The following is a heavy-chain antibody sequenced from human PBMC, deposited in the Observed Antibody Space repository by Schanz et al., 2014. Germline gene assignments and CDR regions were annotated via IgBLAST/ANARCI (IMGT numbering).Heavy chain of an antibody. D-gene: IGHD3-9*01. CDR3: AKVDRTRYYAMDV. V-gene: IGHV1-69*04. CDR1: GYTFNNHG. CDR2: IIPILDKT. J-gene: IGHJ6*02. Sequence: QVQLVQSAPEVKKPGDSVKVSCKASGYTFNNHGISWVRQAPGQGLEWMGRIIPILDKTNYAQKFQGRVTMTADKSTSTVYMEVSGLRSEDTAVYYCAKVDRTRYYAMDVWGQGTTVTVSS.